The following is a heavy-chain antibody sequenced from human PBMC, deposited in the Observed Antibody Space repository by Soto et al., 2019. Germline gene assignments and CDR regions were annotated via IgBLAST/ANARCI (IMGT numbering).Heavy chain of an antibody. V-gene: IGHV4-31*03. CDR1: GGSISSCGYY. D-gene: IGHD2-15*01. CDR3: ARDQGYCSGGSCYWFDP. Sequence: SETLSLTCTVSGGSISSCGYYWSWIRQHPGKGLEWIGYIYYSGSTYYNPSLKSRVTISVDTSNNQFSLKLSSVTAADTAVYYCARDQGYCSGGSCYWFDPWGQGTMVTVSS. CDR2: IYYSGST. J-gene: IGHJ5*02.